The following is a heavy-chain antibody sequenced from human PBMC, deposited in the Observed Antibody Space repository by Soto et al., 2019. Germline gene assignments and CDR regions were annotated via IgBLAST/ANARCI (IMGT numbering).Heavy chain of an antibody. V-gene: IGHV3-9*01. CDR2: ISWNSGDI. J-gene: IGHJ6*03. CDR3: AKGNFAYYYYYMDV. Sequence: EVQLVESGGGLVHPGRSLRLSGAASGFTFDDYAMHWVRQAPGKGLEWVSSISWNSGDIGYADSVKGRFTISRDNAKNSLYLQMNSLRAEDTALYYCAKGNFAYYYYYMDVWGKGTTVTVSS. CDR1: GFTFDDYA.